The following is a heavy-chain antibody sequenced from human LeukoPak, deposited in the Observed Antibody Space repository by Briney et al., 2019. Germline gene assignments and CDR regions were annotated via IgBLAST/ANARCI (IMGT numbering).Heavy chain of an antibody. D-gene: IGHD6-19*01. V-gene: IGHV4-38-2*02. CDR2: IYHSGST. Sequence: SETLSLTCTVSGYSISSGYYWGWIRQPPGKGLEWIGSIYHSGSTYYNPPLKSRVTISVDTSKNQFSLKLSSVTAADTAVYYCASAPRGWSPGTGYWGQGTLVTVSS. CDR3: ASAPRGWSPGTGY. J-gene: IGHJ4*02. CDR1: GYSISSGYY.